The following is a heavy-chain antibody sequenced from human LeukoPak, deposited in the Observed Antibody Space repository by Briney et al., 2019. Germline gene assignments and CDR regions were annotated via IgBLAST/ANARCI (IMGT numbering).Heavy chain of an antibody. V-gene: IGHV3-23*01. CDR3: AGAFSGWSPKF. CDR2: ISDGGVAT. J-gene: IGHJ4*02. D-gene: IGHD6-19*01. Sequence: GGSLRLSCAASGFTFSSYAMTWGRQAPGKGLEWVSGISDGGVATYYADSVKGRVTLSRDNSKNTLYLQMNSLRADDTAVYYCAGAFSGWSPKFWGQGTLVTVSS. CDR1: GFTFSSYA.